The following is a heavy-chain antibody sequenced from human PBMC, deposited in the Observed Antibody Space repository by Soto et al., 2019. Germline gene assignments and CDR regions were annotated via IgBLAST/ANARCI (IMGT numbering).Heavy chain of an antibody. CDR3: ARIVLVPAAMNFVDY. J-gene: IGHJ4*02. CDR1: GGSIHSSSHY. Sequence: PSETLSLTCSVSGGSIHSSSHYWGWIRQPPGKGLEWIGNIYYSGSTYYNPSLKSRVSISLDTSKNQFSLKLSSVTTADAAMYYCARIVLVPAAMNFVDYWGQGTLVTVSS. CDR2: IYYSGST. V-gene: IGHV4-39*01. D-gene: IGHD2-2*01.